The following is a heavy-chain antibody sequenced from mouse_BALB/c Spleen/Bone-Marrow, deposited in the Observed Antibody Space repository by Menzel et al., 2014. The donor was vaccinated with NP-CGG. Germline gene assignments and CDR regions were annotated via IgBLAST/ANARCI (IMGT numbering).Heavy chain of an antibody. CDR3: TREGTFFAY. J-gene: IGHJ3*01. CDR2: INPSNGGT. CDR1: GYTFTSYY. D-gene: IGHD3-3*01. V-gene: IGHV1S81*02. Sequence: VKLVESGAELVKPGASVKLSCKSSGYTFTSYYMYWVKQRPGQGLEWIGGINPSNGGTNFNEKFKNKATLTVDKSSSTACMQLSSLTSEDSAVYYCTREGTFFAYWGQGTLVTVSA.